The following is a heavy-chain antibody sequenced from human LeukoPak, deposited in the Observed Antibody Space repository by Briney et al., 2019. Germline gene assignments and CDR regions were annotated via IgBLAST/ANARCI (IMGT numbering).Heavy chain of an antibody. CDR1: GFTFSSYS. D-gene: IGHD4-23*01. CDR3: ARTFGYGGNSGFPKYGMDV. V-gene: IGHV3-21*01. Sequence: GGSLTLSCTASGFTFSSYSMNWVRQATGKGVEWVSSISSSSSYIYYADSVKGRFTISRDHAKNSLYLQMNSLGAEDTAVYYCARTFGYGGNSGFPKYGMDVWGQGTTVTVSS. J-gene: IGHJ6*02. CDR2: ISSSSSYI.